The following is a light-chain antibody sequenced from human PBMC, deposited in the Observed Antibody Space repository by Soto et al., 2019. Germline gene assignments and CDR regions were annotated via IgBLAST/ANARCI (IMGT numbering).Light chain of an antibody. V-gene: IGKV2-28*01. CDR3: MQALQAVRT. CDR2: LGS. J-gene: IGKJ2*01. CDR1: QSLLTSIGYNY. Sequence: DIVMTQSPLSLPVTPGEPASISCRSSQSLLTSIGYNYLDWYVQKPGQSPQLLISLGSNRASGVPERFSGSGSSTDFTLNIRRVEAEDVGVYYCMQALQAVRTFGQGTKLEIK.